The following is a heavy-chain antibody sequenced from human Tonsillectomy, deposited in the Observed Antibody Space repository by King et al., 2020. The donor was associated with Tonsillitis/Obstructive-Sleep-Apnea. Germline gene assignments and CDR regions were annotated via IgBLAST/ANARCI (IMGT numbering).Heavy chain of an antibody. CDR3: ARTRPLGTPWYFDL. CDR2: IDYSGGT. V-gene: IGHV4-39*01. Sequence: QLQESGPGLVKPSETLSLSCTVSGGSISSSSYSWGWIRQPPGKGLEWIGSIDYSGGTYYNPSLKSRVTISVDTSKNQFSLKLSSVTAADTAGYYCARTRPLGTPWYFDLWGRGTLVTVSS. J-gene: IGHJ2*01. CDR1: GGSISSSSYS. D-gene: IGHD7-27*01.